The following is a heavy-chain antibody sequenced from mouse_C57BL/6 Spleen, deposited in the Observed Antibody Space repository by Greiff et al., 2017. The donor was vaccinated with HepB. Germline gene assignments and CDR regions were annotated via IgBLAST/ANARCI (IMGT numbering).Heavy chain of an antibody. CDR1: GYTFTSYG. V-gene: IGHV1-81*01. CDR2: IYPRSGNT. CDR3: ARLYYGSSLYLDY. Sequence: QVQLKESGAELARPGASVKLSCKASGYTFTSYGISWVKQRTGQGLEWIGEIYPRSGNTYYNEKFKGKATLTADKSSSTAYMELRSLTSEDSAVYFCARLYYGSSLYLDYWGQGTTLTVSS. J-gene: IGHJ2*01. D-gene: IGHD1-1*01.